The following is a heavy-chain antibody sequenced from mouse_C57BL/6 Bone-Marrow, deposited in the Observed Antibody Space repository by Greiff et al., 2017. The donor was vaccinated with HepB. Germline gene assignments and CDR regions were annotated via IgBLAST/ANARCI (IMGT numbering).Heavy chain of an antibody. Sequence: QVQLQQPGAELVKPGASVKMSCKASGYTFTSYWITWVKQRPGQGLEWIGDIYPGSGSTNYNEEFKSKATLTVDTSSSTAYMQLSSLTSEDSAVYYCARSTPVVGRAYWGQGTLVTVSA. CDR2: IYPGSGST. D-gene: IGHD1-1*01. V-gene: IGHV1-55*01. CDR3: ARSTPVVGRAY. CDR1: GYTFTSYW. J-gene: IGHJ3*01.